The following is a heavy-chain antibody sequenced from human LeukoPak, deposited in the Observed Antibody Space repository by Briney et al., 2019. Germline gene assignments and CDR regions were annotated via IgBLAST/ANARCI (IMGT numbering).Heavy chain of an antibody. CDR1: GFTFSSYA. V-gene: IGHV3-23*01. CDR2: ISGSGGST. J-gene: IGHJ5*02. Sequence: GGSLRLSCATSGFTFSSYAMSWVRQAPGKGLEWVSAISGSGGSTYYADSVKGRFTISRDYSKNTLYLQMNSLRAEDTAVYYCAKDIAPAAIRLGWFDPWGQGTLVTVSS. D-gene: IGHD2-2*01. CDR3: AKDIAPAAIRLGWFDP.